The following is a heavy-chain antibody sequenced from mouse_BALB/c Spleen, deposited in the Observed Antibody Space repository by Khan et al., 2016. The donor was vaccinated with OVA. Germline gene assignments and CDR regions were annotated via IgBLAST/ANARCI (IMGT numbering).Heavy chain of an antibody. V-gene: IGHV2-6-4*01. CDR3: ARNEDGGSYWYFDV. Sequence: VQLQESGPGLVAPSQSLSITCTVSGFSLSRYSVHWVRQPPGKGLEWLGIIWIGGSADYNSPLISRLSISKDNSKSQVFLKMNSLQTDDTAMYDYARNEDGGSYWYFDVWGAGTTVTVSS. J-gene: IGHJ1*01. CDR1: GFSLSRYS. CDR2: IWIGGSA.